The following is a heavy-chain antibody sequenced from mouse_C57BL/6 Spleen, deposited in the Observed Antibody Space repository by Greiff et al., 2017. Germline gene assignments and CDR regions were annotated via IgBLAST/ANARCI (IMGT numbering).Heavy chain of an antibody. D-gene: IGHD1-1*01. CDR3: ARDYYGSSYEGYFDV. Sequence: QVQLKQPGAELVRPGSSVKLSCKASGYTFTSYWMDWVKQRPGQGLEWIGNIYPSDSETHYNQKFKDKATLTVDKSSSTAYMQLSSLTSEDSAVYYCARDYYGSSYEGYFDVWGTGTTVTVSS. CDR1: GYTFTSYW. CDR2: IYPSDSET. V-gene: IGHV1-61*01. J-gene: IGHJ1*03.